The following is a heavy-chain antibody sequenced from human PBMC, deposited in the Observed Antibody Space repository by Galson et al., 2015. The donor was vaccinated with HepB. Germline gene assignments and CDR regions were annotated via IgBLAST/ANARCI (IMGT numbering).Heavy chain of an antibody. CDR2: ISGSGGST. CDR1: GFTFSSYA. Sequence: SLRLSCAASGFTFSSYAMSWVRQAPGKGLEWVSAISGSGGSTYYADSVKGRFTISRDNSKNTLYLQMNSLRAEDTAVYYCAKGGSSGWYGISWGQGTLVTVSS. D-gene: IGHD6-19*01. J-gene: IGHJ4*02. CDR3: AKGGSSGWYGIS. V-gene: IGHV3-23*01.